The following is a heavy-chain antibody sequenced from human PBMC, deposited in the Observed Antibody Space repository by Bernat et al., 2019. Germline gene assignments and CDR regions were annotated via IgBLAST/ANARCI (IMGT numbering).Heavy chain of an antibody. Sequence: QLQVQESGPGLVKPSETLSLTCTVSGGSMSSTSYYWGWIRQPPGKGLDWIGSISYTGSPYYNPSLESRVIISVDTSKEHFSLDLTSVTAADTAVYYCARLPFTGDRGRGTFDIWGQGTMVTVSS. V-gene: IGHV4-39*01. CDR1: GGSMSSTSYY. CDR3: ARLPFTGDRGRGTFDI. D-gene: IGHD7-27*01. J-gene: IGHJ3*02. CDR2: ISYTGSP.